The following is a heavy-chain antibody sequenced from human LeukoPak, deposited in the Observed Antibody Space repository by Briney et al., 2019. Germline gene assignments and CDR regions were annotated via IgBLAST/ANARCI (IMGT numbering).Heavy chain of an antibody. V-gene: IGHV3-30-3*01. CDR1: GFTFSSYA. J-gene: IGHJ4*02. D-gene: IGHD3-3*01. CDR3: ARPLRESGYFYFDY. Sequence: GGSLRLSCAASGFTFSSYAMHWVRQAPGKGLEWVAVISYDGSNKYYPDSVKGRFTISRDNVKNSLYLQMNSLRAEDTAVYYCARPLRESGYFYFDYWGQGTLVTVSS. CDR2: ISYDGSNK.